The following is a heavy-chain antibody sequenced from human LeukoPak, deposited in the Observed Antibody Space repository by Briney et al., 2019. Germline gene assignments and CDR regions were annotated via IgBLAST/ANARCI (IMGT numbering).Heavy chain of an antibody. CDR2: IKQDGSEK. J-gene: IGHJ4*02. V-gene: IGHV3-7*01. CDR1: AFTFSSYW. D-gene: IGHD3-16*02. Sequence: PGGSRRLSSAASAFTFSSYWMSWVRQAPGKVREWVANIKQDGSEKYYVGSVKGRFTISRDNEKNSLYLQMNSLRAGDTAVYYCARAARDYDYVWGSYRYPYYFDYWGQGTLVTVSS. CDR3: ARAARDYDYVWGSYRYPYYFDY.